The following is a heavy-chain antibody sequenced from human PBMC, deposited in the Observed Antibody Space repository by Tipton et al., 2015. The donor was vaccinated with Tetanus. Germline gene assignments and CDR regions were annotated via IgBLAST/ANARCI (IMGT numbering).Heavy chain of an antibody. CDR1: GGSFSGHY. V-gene: IGHV4-34*01. CDR2: INLSGRT. J-gene: IGHJ4*02. D-gene: IGHD4-17*01. Sequence: TLSLTCAVYGGSFSGHYWSWIRQPPGKGLEWIGEINLSGRTNYNSSLRSRVTISVDTSKNQFSLKLSSVTAADTAVYYCTRSRPGAMTTVTTFEYWGQGTLVTVSS. CDR3: TRSRPGAMTTVTTFEY.